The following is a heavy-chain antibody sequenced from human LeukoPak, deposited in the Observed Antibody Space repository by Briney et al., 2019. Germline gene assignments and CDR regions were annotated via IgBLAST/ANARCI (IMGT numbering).Heavy chain of an antibody. CDR1: GFTFSSFA. CDR2: ISTSGGST. J-gene: IGHJ4*02. V-gene: IGHV3-23*01. Sequence: GGSLRLSCAASGFTFSSFAMSWVRQAPGKGLEWVSAISTSGGSTNYADSVKGRFTISRDNSKNTLYLQMNSLRAEDTAVYYCAKDLWTYGVSTFDYWGQGTLVTVSS. D-gene: IGHD4-17*01. CDR3: AKDLWTYGVSTFDY.